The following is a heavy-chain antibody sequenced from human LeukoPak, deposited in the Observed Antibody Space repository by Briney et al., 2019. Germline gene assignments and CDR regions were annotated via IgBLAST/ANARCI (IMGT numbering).Heavy chain of an antibody. CDR1: GFTFSNYA. Sequence: GGSLRLSCGASGFTFSNYAMSWVRQAPGKGLEWVSGISDSGSTAFYADSVKGRFTSSRDNPKSTLYLQMNSLRAEDTAVYYCARDQTWIQLWLPFDAFDIWGQGTMVTVSS. CDR3: ARDQTWIQLWLPFDAFDI. CDR2: ISDSGSTA. J-gene: IGHJ3*02. V-gene: IGHV3-23*01. D-gene: IGHD5-18*01.